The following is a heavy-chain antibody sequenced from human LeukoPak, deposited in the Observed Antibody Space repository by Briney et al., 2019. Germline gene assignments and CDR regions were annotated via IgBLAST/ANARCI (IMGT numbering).Heavy chain of an antibody. CDR3: ARGDYYDSSGYSPFDY. CDR2: IYYNGRT. Sequence: SETLSLTCTVSGGSISSGHYYWNWVRQPPGKGLEWIGYIYYNGRTYYSPSLKSRLSISIDTSKSQLSLNLSSVTAADTAVYYCARGDYYDSSGYSPFDYWGQGALVTVSS. J-gene: IGHJ4*02. CDR1: GGSISSGHYY. V-gene: IGHV4-30-4*01. D-gene: IGHD3-22*01.